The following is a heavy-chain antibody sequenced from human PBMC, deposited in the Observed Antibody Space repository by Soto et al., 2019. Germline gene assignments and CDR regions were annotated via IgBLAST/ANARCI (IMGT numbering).Heavy chain of an antibody. J-gene: IGHJ4*02. Sequence: PGESLKISCKGSGYNFASYWIAWARQMPGKGLELMGIIYPSDSDTRYRPSFQGQVTISADKSISSAYLQWSSLRASDTAMYYCARGGVSTRTFDYWGQGTPVTVSS. CDR1: GYNFASYW. CDR3: ARGGVSTRTFDY. D-gene: IGHD3-3*01. CDR2: IYPSDSDT. V-gene: IGHV5-51*01.